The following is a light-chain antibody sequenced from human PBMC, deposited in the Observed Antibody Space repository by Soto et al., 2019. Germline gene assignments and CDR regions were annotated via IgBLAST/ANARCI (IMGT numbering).Light chain of an antibody. Sequence: QSVLTQPPSASGTRGQRITISCSGSSSNIGDSPVNWYQQLPGAAPKLLIYINYQRPSGVPDRFSGSKSGTSASLAISGLQPEDEADYYCAAWDDSLNALFGTGTKVTVL. CDR3: AAWDDSLNAL. CDR2: INY. CDR1: SSNIGDSP. J-gene: IGLJ1*01. V-gene: IGLV1-44*01.